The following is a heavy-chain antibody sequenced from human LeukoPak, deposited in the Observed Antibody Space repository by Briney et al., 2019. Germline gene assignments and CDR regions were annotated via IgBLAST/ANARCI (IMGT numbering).Heavy chain of an antibody. CDR2: VNHSGGT. CDR1: GESFSGYY. J-gene: IGHJ6*03. Sequence: SETLSLTCDVYGESFSGYYWSWIRQPPGKGLEWIGEVNHSGGTNYNPSLKRRVTISLDTSKNQFSLKLSSVTAADTAMYFCARGRTGYQLLPTKKNYSYYYVDVWGKGTSVTVSS. CDR3: ARGRTGYQLLPTKKNYSYYYVDV. D-gene: IGHD2-2*01. V-gene: IGHV4-34*01.